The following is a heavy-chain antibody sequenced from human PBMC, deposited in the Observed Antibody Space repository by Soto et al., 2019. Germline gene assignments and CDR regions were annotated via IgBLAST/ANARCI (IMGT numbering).Heavy chain of an antibody. Sequence: QITLKESGPTLVKPTQTLTLTCTFSGFSFGVSGVGVGWIRQPPGRALEWLGLVFWNDDKRYSPSLESRLTLTKDTSNNQGDLTVTNVDPGDTGTYYCARAYTYDFEHWGQGTRVTVSS. D-gene: IGHD2-21*01. CDR3: ARAYTYDFEH. CDR2: VFWNDDK. J-gene: IGHJ4*02. V-gene: IGHV2-5*01. CDR1: GFSFGVSGVG.